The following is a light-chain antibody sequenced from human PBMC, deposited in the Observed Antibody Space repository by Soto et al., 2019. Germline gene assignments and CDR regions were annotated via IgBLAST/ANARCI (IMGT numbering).Light chain of an antibody. CDR3: QNYNSAPLT. CDR1: QSVLYSSNNKNY. CDR2: WAS. J-gene: IGKJ4*01. V-gene: IGKV4-1*01. Sequence: DIVMTQSPDSLAVSLGERATINYKSSQSVLYSSNNKNYLAWYQQKPGQPPKLLIYWASTRESGVPSRFSGGGSGADFTLTISSLQPEDVATYYCQNYNSAPLTFGGGTKVEIK.